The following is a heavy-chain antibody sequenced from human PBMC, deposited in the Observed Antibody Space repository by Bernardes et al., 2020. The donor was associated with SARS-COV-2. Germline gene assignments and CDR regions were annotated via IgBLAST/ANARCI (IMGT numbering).Heavy chain of an antibody. CDR3: ARDKVIIAVAGYYYYYGMDV. CDR2: TYYRSKWYN. D-gene: IGHD6-19*01. J-gene: IGHJ6*02. CDR1: GDSVSSNSAA. V-gene: IGHV6-1*01. Sequence: TLSLTCAISGDSVSSNSAAWNWIRQSPSRGLEWLGRTYYRSKWYNDYAVSVKSRITINPDTSKNQFSLQLNSVTPEDTAVYYCARDKVIIAVAGYYYYYGMDVWGQGTTVTVSS.